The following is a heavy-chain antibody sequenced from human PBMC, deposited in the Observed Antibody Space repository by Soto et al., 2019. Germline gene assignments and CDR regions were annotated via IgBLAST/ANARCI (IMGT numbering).Heavy chain of an antibody. J-gene: IGHJ6*02. Sequence: ASVKVSCKASGGTFSSYAISWVRQAPGQGLEWMGGIIPIFGTANYAQKFQGRVTITADKSTSTAYMELSSLRSEDTAVYYRAVDYGDYHLGMDVWGQGTTVTVSS. CDR2: IIPIFGTA. CDR1: GGTFSSYA. D-gene: IGHD4-17*01. CDR3: AVDYGDYHLGMDV. V-gene: IGHV1-69*06.